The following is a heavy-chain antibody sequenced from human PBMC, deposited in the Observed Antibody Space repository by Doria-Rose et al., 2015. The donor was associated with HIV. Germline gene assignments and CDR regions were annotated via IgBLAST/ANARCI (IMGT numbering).Heavy chain of an antibody. J-gene: IGHJ4*02. Sequence: QITLKESGPVLVKPTETLTLTCTVSGVSLSSPGMGVSWIRQPPGKDLVWLANIFSDDERSYTTTLKSRLTISRGTSKSQVVLTMTDMDPVDTATYYCARIKSSRWYHKYYFDFWGQGTLVIVSA. CDR2: IFSDDER. CDR1: GVSLSSPGMG. D-gene: IGHD6-13*01. CDR3: ARIKSSRWYHKYYFDF. V-gene: IGHV2-26*01.